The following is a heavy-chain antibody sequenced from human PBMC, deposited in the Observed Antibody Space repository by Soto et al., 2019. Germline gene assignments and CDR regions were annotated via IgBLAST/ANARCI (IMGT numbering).Heavy chain of an antibody. V-gene: IGHV3-23*01. CDR3: ATYAEYCSGGSCYPDAFDI. CDR2: ISGSGGST. D-gene: IGHD2-15*01. J-gene: IGHJ3*02. Sequence: GGSLRLSCAGSGFTFSSYAMIWVRQAPGKGLEWVSAISGSGGSTYYADSVKGRFTISRDNSKNTLYLQMNSLRAEDTAVYYCATYAEYCSGGSCYPDAFDIWGQGTMVTVSS. CDR1: GFTFSSYA.